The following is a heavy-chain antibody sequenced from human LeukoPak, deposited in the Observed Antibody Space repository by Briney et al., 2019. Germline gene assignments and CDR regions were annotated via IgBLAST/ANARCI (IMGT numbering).Heavy chain of an antibody. J-gene: IGHJ4*02. CDR2: ISAYNGNT. V-gene: IGHV1-18*01. CDR3: ARDHFYCSSTSCYTYSSSSGFDY. D-gene: IGHD2-2*02. Sequence: ASVKVSCKASGYTFTSYGISWVRQAPGQGLEWMGWISAYNGNTNYAQKLQGRVTMTTDTSTSTAYMELRSLRSDDTAVYYCARDHFYCSSTSCYTYSSSSGFDYWGQGTLVTVSS. CDR1: GYTFTSYG.